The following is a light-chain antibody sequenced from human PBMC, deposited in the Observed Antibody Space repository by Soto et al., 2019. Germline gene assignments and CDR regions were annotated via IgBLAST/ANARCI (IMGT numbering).Light chain of an antibody. CDR3: QQYGSSAIT. V-gene: IGKV3-20*01. J-gene: IGKJ5*01. CDR1: QFLSSY. CDR2: DTS. Sequence: EVVLTQSPATLSLAPGERATLSCRASQFLSSYLAWYQQKPGQPPRLLIYDTSNRATGIPDRFSGSGSGTDFTLTISRLEPEDFAVYYCQQYGSSAITFGQGTRLEIK.